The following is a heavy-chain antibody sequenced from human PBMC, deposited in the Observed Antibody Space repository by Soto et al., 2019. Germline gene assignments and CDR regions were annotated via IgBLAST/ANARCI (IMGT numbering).Heavy chain of an antibody. V-gene: IGHV3-23*01. Sequence: GGSLELGCAASGFKVSNYAMSWVRQAPGKGLEWVSLISATGGGTYYADSVKGRFTISRDNSHNTLYLQVHSLTAEDTAVYYCAKDRRAGGNSAFYFDFWGQGAQVTVSS. CDR3: AKDRRAGGNSAFYFDF. CDR1: GFKVSNYA. J-gene: IGHJ4*02. CDR2: ISATGGGT. D-gene: IGHD3-16*01.